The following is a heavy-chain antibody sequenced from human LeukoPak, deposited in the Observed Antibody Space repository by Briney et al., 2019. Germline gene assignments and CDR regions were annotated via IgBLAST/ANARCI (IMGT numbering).Heavy chain of an antibody. V-gene: IGHV3-21*06. J-gene: IGHJ6*03. CDR1: GFTFSSYS. D-gene: IGHD1-26*01. CDR3: ARDPYSGNYGAYYYYYMDV. Sequence: GGSLRLSCAASGFTFSSYSLNWVRQAPGKGLEWVSSISSSSSYIYFADSVKGRFTISRDNAKNSLYLQMDSLRVEDTAVYYCARDPYSGNYGAYYYYYMDVWGKGTTVTISS. CDR2: ISSSSSYI.